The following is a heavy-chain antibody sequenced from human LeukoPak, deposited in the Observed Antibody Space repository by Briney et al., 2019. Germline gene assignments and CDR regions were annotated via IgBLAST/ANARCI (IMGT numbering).Heavy chain of an antibody. Sequence: ASVKVSCKASGYTFTSYGISWVRQAPGQGLEWMGWISAYNGNTNYAQKLQGRVTMTTDTSTSTAYMELRSLRSDDTAVYYCASADCSSDSCFYYYYYFGMDVWGQGTTVTVSS. CDR3: ASADCSSDSCFYYYYYFGMDV. CDR2: ISAYNGNT. CDR1: GYTFTSYG. D-gene: IGHD2-2*01. J-gene: IGHJ6*02. V-gene: IGHV1-18*01.